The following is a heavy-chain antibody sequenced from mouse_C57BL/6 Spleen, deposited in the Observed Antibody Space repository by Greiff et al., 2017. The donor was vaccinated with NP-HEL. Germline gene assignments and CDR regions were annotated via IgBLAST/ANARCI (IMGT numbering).Heavy chain of an antibody. D-gene: IGHD1-1*01. CDR3: AIDYYGSSRDWYFDV. Sequence: QVQLQQSGAELVKPGASVKMSCKASGYTFTSYWITWVKQRPGQGLEWIGDIYPGSGSTNYNEKFKSKATLTVDTSSSTAYMQLSSLTSEDSAVYYCAIDYYGSSRDWYFDVWGTGTTVTVSS. CDR1: GYTFTSYW. V-gene: IGHV1-55*01. J-gene: IGHJ1*03. CDR2: IYPGSGST.